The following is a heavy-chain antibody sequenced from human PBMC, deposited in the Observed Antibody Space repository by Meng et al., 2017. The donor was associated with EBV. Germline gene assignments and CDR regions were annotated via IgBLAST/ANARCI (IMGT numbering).Heavy chain of an antibody. CDR3: VRELVGGTFDY. V-gene: IGHV1-46*01. Sequence: QGQRVYDVAEGKEPGASVKVSCKASGYNFTSYYLHWVRQAPGQGLEWMGIIIPAGGNTNYAQKFRGRFTMTRDTSTSTVYMDLSILTSEDTAVYYCVRELVGGTFDYWGQGTLVTVSS. CDR2: IIPAGGNT. J-gene: IGHJ4*02. CDR1: GYNFTSYY. D-gene: IGHD1/OR15-1a*01.